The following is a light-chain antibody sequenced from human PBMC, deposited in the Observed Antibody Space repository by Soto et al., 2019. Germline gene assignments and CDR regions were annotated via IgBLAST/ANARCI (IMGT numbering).Light chain of an antibody. V-gene: IGLV3-1*01. Sequence: SYELTQPPSVSVSPGQTASVTCSGDKLGDKHASWYQQKPGQSPVVVMYQASKQPSGIPERFSGSNSGNAATLTISGTQTMDEADYYCQAWDTSTVVFGGGTKLTVL. CDR1: KLGDKH. CDR3: QAWDTSTVV. CDR2: QAS. J-gene: IGLJ2*01.